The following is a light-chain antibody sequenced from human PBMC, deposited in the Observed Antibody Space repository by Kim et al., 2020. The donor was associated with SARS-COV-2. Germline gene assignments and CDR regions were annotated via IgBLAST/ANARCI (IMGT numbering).Light chain of an antibody. CDR3: ATWDGSLNGWV. CDR1: RSNIGSNT. V-gene: IGLV1-44*01. CDR2: SNN. Sequence: GQRVTNSLSGSRSNIGSNTVNWYQQHPGTAPKFLIYSNNQRPSGVPDRFSGSKSGTSASLSISGRQSEDEADYYCATWDGSLNGWVFGGGTQLTVL. J-gene: IGLJ3*02.